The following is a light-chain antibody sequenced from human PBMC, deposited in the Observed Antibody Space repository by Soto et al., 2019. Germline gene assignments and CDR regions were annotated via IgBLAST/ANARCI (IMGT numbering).Light chain of an antibody. CDR2: AAS. CDR3: QQSYRTPTWT. J-gene: IGKJ1*01. Sequence: DIQMTQSPSSLSASVGDRVTITCRASQSISSYLNWYQQKPGKAPKLLIYAASSLQSGVPSRFSGSGSGTDFTLTISSLQPEDFATYYCQQSYRTPTWTFGQGTKVDIK. CDR1: QSISSY. V-gene: IGKV1-39*01.